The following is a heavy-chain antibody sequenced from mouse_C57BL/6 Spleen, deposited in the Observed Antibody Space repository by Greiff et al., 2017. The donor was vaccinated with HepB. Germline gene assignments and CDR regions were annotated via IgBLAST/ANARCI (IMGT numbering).Heavy chain of an antibody. CDR2: FYPGSGSI. Sequence: QVQLQQSGAELVKPGASVKLSCKASGYTFTEYTIHWVKQRSGQGLEWIGWFYPGSGSIKYNEKFKDKATLTADKSSSTVYMERSRLTSEDSAVYFCARHEDRGLGGSGWFAYWGQGTLVTVSA. J-gene: IGHJ3*01. D-gene: IGHD1-1*01. V-gene: IGHV1-62-2*01. CDR1: GYTFTEYT. CDR3: ARHEDRGLGGSGWFAY.